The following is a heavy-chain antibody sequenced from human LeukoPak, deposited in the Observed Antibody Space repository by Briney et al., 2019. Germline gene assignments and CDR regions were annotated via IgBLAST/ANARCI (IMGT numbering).Heavy chain of an antibody. V-gene: IGHV3-23*01. CDR3: AKDRETLYDAFDI. CDR1: GPSGLTFSNYW. Sequence: GGSLRLSCAASGPSGLTFSNYWMSWVRQVPGKGLEWVSAISGSGGSTYYADSVKGRFTISRDNSKNTLYLQMNSLRAEDTAVYYCAKDRETLYDAFDIWGQGTMVTVSS. J-gene: IGHJ3*02. D-gene: IGHD5-24*01. CDR2: ISGSGGST.